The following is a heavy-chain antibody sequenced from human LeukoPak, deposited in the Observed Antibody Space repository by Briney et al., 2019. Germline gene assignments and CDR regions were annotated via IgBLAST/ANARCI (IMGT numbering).Heavy chain of an antibody. J-gene: IGHJ6*02. D-gene: IGHD2-2*01. CDR1: GGSISSSSYY. V-gene: IGHV4-39*07. Sequence: PSETLSLTCTVSGGSISSSSYYWGWIRQPPGKGLEWIGSIYFGGSSCYSPSLKSRVTISVDTSNNQFSLKVNSVTAADTAVYYCARDAGHQLSRRNYYAMDVWGQGTTVTVSS. CDR3: ARDAGHQLSRRNYYAMDV. CDR2: IYFGGSS.